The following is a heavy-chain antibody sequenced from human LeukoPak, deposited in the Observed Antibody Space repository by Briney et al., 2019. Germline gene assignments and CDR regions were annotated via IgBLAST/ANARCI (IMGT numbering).Heavy chain of an antibody. J-gene: IGHJ6*02. Sequence: GGSLRLSCAASAFNFKTFSMNWVHQAPGKGLEWVSSITSSSSYIYYADSVRGRFTISRDNAENSLYLQMNSLRAEDTAVYYCARDPGGSYYYYAMDVWGQGTTVTVSS. CDR1: AFNFKTFS. V-gene: IGHV3-21*01. CDR2: ITSSSSYI. CDR3: ARDPGGSYYYYAMDV. D-gene: IGHD3-10*01.